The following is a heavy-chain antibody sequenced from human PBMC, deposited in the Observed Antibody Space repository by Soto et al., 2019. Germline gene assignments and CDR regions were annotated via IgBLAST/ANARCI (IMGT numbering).Heavy chain of an antibody. D-gene: IGHD2-21*01. CDR1: GFTFSSSV. Sequence: GGSLRLSCAGSGFTFSSSVMHWVRQAPGKGLEWLAVIWHDGSDISYGESVRGRFTVSRDNSRNTLYLQMDNVRDEDTALYFCERDGPDTDSSYFLDYWGQGTLVTVSS. V-gene: IGHV3-33*01. J-gene: IGHJ4*02. CDR2: IWHDGSDI. CDR3: ERDGPDTDSSYFLDY.